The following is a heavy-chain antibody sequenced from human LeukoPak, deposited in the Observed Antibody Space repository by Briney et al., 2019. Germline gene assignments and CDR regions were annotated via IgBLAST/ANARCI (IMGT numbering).Heavy chain of an antibody. J-gene: IGHJ4*02. CDR2: IYYSGST. Sequence: SETLSLTCTVSGGSVSSSSYSWGWIRQPPGKGLEWIGSIYYSGSTYYDPSLKSRVTISVDTSKNQFSLKLSSVTAADTAVYYCASQIVGSGNYYNFYYWRQGTLVTVSS. CDR3: ASQIVGSGNYYNFYY. V-gene: IGHV4-39*01. D-gene: IGHD3-10*01. CDR1: GGSVSSSSYS.